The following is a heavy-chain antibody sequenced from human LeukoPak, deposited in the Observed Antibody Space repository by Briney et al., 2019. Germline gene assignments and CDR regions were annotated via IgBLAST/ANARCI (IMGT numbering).Heavy chain of an antibody. V-gene: IGHV4-4*02. CDR1: GGSISSSNW. Sequence: SETLSLTCAVSGGSISSSNWWSWVRQPPGKGLEWIGEIYHSGSTNYNPSLKSRVTISVDTSKNQFSLNLSSVTAADTAVYYCARLSTVTTSFDYWGQGTLVTVSS. CDR2: IYHSGST. J-gene: IGHJ4*02. D-gene: IGHD4-11*01. CDR3: ARLSTVTTSFDY.